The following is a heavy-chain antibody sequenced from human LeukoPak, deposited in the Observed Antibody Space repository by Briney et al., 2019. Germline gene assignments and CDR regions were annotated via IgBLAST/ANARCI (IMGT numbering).Heavy chain of an antibody. CDR3: AKDQAIAAAGTEDY. V-gene: IGHV3-23*01. D-gene: IGHD6-13*01. Sequence: PGGSLRLSCAASGFTSSSYAMSWVRQAPGKGLEWVSAISGSGGSTYYADSVKGRFTISRGNSKNTLYLQMNSLRAEDTAVYYCAKDQAIAAAGTEDYWGQGTLVTVSS. CDR2: ISGSGGST. CDR1: GFTSSSYA. J-gene: IGHJ4*02.